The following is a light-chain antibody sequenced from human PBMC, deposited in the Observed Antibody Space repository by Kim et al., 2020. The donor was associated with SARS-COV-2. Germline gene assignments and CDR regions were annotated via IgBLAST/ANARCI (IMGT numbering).Light chain of an antibody. J-gene: IGKJ4*01. V-gene: IGKV3-20*01. CDR3: QHYGSSP. CDR1: QTISSTY. CDR2: GAS. Sequence: LSLSPRERATLSCRASQTISSTYIAWYQQRPGQAPRLLIFGASNRATGIPARFSGGGSGTDFTLTISRLEPEDFAVYFCQHYGSSPFGGGTKLEI.